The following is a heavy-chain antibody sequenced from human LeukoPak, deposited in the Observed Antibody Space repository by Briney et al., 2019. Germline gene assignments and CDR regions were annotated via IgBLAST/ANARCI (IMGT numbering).Heavy chain of an antibody. V-gene: IGHV4-34*01. J-gene: IGHJ5*02. D-gene: IGHD2-15*01. CDR1: GGSFSGYY. CDR2: INHSGST. CDR3: ATGGYCSGGSCYRNWSDP. Sequence: SETLSLTCAVYGGSFSGYYWSWIRQPPGKGLEWIGEINHSGSTNYNPSLKSRVTISVDTSKNQFSLKLSSVTAADTAVYYCATGGYCSGGSCYRNWSDPWGQGTLVTVSS.